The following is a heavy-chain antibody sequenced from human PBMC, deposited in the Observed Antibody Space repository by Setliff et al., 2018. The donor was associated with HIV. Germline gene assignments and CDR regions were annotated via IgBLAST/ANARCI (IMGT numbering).Heavy chain of an antibody. J-gene: IGHJ4*02. Sequence: SETLSLTCSVSGDSISSSSYYWGWIRQPPGKGLEWIGSIYYSGSTYYNPSLNSRVSISVDASKNQFSLKLSSVTAADTAVYYCASLPPLYDSSGYYFDYWGQGTLVTVSS. D-gene: IGHD3-22*01. CDR1: GDSISSSSYY. CDR3: ASLPPLYDSSGYYFDY. CDR2: IYYSGST. V-gene: IGHV4-39*01.